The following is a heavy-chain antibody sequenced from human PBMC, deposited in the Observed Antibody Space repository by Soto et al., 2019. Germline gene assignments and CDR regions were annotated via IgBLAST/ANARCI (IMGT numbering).Heavy chain of an antibody. D-gene: IGHD3-3*01. V-gene: IGHV3-15*07. CDR3: TTDTPYYDFWSGYFYRGPDNYGMDV. Sequence: PGGSLRLSCAASGFTFSNAWMNWVRQAPGKGLEWVGRIKSKTDGGTTDYAAPVKGRFTISRDDSKNTLYLQMNSLKTEDTAVYYCTTDTPYYDFWSGYFYRGPDNYGMDVWGQGTTVTVSS. CDR2: IKSKTDGGTT. J-gene: IGHJ6*02. CDR1: GFTFSNAW.